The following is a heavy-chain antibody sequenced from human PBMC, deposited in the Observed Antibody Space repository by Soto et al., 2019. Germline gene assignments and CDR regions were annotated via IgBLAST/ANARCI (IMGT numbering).Heavy chain of an antibody. J-gene: IGHJ5*02. CDR3: ARTSYDSSGTAADP. Sequence: QVQLQESGPGLVKPSQTLSLTCTVSGGSISSGGYYWSWIRQHPGKGLEWIGYIYYSGSTYYNPSLKSRVTISVDTSKNQYSLQLSSVTAADTAVYYCARTSYDSSGTAADPWGQGTLVTVSS. CDR1: GGSISSGGYY. D-gene: IGHD3-22*01. V-gene: IGHV4-31*03. CDR2: IYYSGST.